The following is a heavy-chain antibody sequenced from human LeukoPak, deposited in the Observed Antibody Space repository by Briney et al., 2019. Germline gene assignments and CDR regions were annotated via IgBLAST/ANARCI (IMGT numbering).Heavy chain of an antibody. CDR3: AKHLSGWYPYGMDV. CDR1: GFTFSSYA. J-gene: IGHJ6*02. V-gene: IGHV3-21*01. Sequence: SGGSLRLSCAASGFTFSSYAMHWVRQAPGKGLEWVSSISSSSSYIYYADSVKGRFTISRDNAKNTLYLQMNSLRAEDTAVYYCAKHLSGWYPYGMDVWGQGTTVTVSS. CDR2: ISSSSSYI. D-gene: IGHD6-19*01.